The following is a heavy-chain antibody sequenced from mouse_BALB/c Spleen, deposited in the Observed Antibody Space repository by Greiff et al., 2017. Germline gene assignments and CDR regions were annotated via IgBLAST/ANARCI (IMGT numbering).Heavy chain of an antibody. J-gene: IGHJ2*01. CDR1: GYTFTSYW. V-gene: IGHV1S81*02. Sequence: QVQLQQSGAELVRPGASVKLSCKASGYTFTSYWMHWVKQRPGQGLEWIGEINPSNGRTNYNEKFKSKATLTVDKSSSTAYMQLSSLTSEDSAVYYCARKNYYGSSHFDYWGQGTTLTVSS. D-gene: IGHD1-1*01. CDR3: ARKNYYGSSHFDY. CDR2: INPSNGRT.